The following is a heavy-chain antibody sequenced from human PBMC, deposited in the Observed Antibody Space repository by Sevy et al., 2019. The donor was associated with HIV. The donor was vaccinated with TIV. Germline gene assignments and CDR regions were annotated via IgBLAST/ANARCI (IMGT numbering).Heavy chain of an antibody. CDR2: FDEDGET. D-gene: IGHD2-15*01. Sequence: VSVKVSCKVSGYTLSELSIHWVRQAPGKGLEWLGGFDEDGETLYAQKFQGRVTMTEDTSTDTAYMELGSLRSEDTAVYYCATDIVVGRDYWGQGTLVTVSS. CDR3: ATDIVVGRDY. J-gene: IGHJ4*02. V-gene: IGHV1-24*01. CDR1: GYTLSELS.